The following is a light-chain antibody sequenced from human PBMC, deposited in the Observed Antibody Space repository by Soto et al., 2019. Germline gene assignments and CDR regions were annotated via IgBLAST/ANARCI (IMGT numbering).Light chain of an antibody. V-gene: IGKV3-15*01. CDR1: QTISNN. CDR2: FAS. Sequence: VMTQSPATLSASPGEKATISCRASQTISNNLAWYQQKPGQAPRLLIYFASIRPTGVPSSFSGSGSGTEFTLTISSLQSEDFAGYYCQHYNEWPFTFGGGTRVETK. J-gene: IGKJ4*01. CDR3: QHYNEWPFT.